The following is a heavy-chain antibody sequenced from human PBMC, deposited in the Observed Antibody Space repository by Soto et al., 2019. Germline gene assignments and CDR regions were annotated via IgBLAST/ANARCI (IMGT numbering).Heavy chain of an antibody. J-gene: IGHJ6*03. CDR3: ARAATNLARDQLELVGGYYCSDMDV. CDR2: ISAYNGDT. CDR1: GYTFTSYG. Sequence: QVQLVQSGGEVKKPGASVKVSCKASGYTFTSYGISWVRQAPGQGLEWMGWISAYNGDTNYPQKLQGRVTMTIDTSTTTAYMDLRSMRSDDTAVYYCARAATNLARDQLELVGGYYCSDMDVWGKETTVTVTS. D-gene: IGHD1-7*01. V-gene: IGHV1-18*01.